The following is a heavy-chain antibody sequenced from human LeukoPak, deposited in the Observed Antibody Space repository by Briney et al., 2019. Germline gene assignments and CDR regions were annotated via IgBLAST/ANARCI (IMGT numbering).Heavy chain of an antibody. CDR1: GFTFSSYS. CDR2: ISNGGATR. CDR3: AKRVSGSSWEHQTIDY. V-gene: IGHV3-23*01. Sequence: GGSLRLSCAASGFTFSSYSMNWVRQAPGKGLEWVSAISNGGATRNNADSVKGRFTISTDNSQNTLYLQMNSLRADDTAVYYCAKRVSGSSWEHQTIDYWGQGTLVTVSS. D-gene: IGHD6-13*01. J-gene: IGHJ4*02.